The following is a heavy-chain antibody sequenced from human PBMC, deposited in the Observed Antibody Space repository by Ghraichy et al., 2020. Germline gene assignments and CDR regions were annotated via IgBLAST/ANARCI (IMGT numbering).Heavy chain of an antibody. V-gene: IGHV4-59*01. J-gene: IGHJ5*02. CDR3: ARDRGPDSNWFDP. CDR2: IYYSGST. CDR1: GGSISSYY. Sequence: SETLSLTCTVSGGSISSYYWSWIRQPPGKGLEWIGYIYYSGSTNYNPSLKSRVTISVDTSKNQFSLKLSSVTAADTAVYYCARDRGPDSNWFDPWGQGTLVTVSS. D-gene: IGHD1-14*01.